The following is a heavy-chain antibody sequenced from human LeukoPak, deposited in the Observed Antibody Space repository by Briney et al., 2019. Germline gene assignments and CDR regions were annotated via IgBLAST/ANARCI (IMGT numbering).Heavy chain of an antibody. CDR2: ISAYRNNT. Sequence: ASVKVSCKASGYTFTSHGISWVRQAPGQGLERMGWISAYRNNTNYAQNLQGRVTMTTDTSTSTAYMELRSLRSDDTAVYYCARDLMVRGVSGNWGQGTLVTVSS. J-gene: IGHJ4*02. CDR1: GYTFTSHG. CDR3: ARDLMVRGVSGN. D-gene: IGHD3-10*01. V-gene: IGHV1-18*04.